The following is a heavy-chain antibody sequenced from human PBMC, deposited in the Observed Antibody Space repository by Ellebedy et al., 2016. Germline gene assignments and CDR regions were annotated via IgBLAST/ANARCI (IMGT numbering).Heavy chain of an antibody. D-gene: IGHD2-21*01. CDR2: IYYSGST. CDR1: GGSISSGGYY. J-gene: IGHJ6*02. V-gene: IGHV4-31*03. CDR3: ARDPGGVIFDGMDV. Sequence: SETLFLTCTVSGGSISSGGYYWSWIRQHPGKGLEWIGYIYYSGSTYYNPSLKSRVTISVDTSKNQFSLKLSSVTAADKAVYYCARDPGGVIFDGMDVWGQGTTVTVSS.